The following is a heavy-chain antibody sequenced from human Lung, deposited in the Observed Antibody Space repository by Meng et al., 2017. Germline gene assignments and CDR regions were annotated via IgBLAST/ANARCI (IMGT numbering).Heavy chain of an antibody. CDR1: ADTFANYA. V-gene: IGHV1-18*01. Sequence: QVQLVQSGAEIKKTGASGKVDCKASADTFANYAISWVRQAPGQGLEWMGRISTHNGNTNYALKLQGRVTVTTDTSTSTAYMELRNLRSDDTAIYYCATARFSFLLGFDYWGQGTLVTVSS. J-gene: IGHJ4*02. D-gene: IGHD2-8*02. CDR2: ISTHNGNT. CDR3: ATARFSFLLGFDY.